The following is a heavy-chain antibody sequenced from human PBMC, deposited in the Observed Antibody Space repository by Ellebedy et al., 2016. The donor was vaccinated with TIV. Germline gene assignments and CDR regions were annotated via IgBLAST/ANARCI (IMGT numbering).Heavy chain of an antibody. CDR1: GYTLTELS. V-gene: IGHV1-24*01. CDR2: FDPEDGET. J-gene: IGHJ1*01. D-gene: IGHD2-21*02. Sequence: AASVKVSCKVSGYTLTELSMHWVRQAPGKGLEWMGGFDPEDGETIYAQKFQGRVTMTEDTSTDTAYMELSSLRSEDTAVYYCAKEPAYCGGDCYSTQHWGQGTLVTVSS. CDR3: AKEPAYCGGDCYSTQH.